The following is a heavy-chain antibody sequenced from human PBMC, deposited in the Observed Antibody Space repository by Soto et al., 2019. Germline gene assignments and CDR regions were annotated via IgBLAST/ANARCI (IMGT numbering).Heavy chain of an antibody. Sequence: QVQLVESGGGVVQPGRSLRLSCAAAGFTVSSYAMHWVRQAPVKGLEWVAVISYDGSNKYYADSVKGRFNISRDNSKNTLYLQMTSLRAEDTAVYDCARDGLLGYFDYWGQGTLVTVSS. CDR1: GFTVSSYA. D-gene: IGHD3-16*01. CDR2: ISYDGSNK. V-gene: IGHV3-30-3*01. J-gene: IGHJ4*02. CDR3: ARDGLLGYFDY.